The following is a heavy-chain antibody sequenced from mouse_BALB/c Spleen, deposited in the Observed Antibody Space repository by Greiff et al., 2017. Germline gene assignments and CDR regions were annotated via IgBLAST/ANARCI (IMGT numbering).Heavy chain of an antibody. J-gene: IGHJ3*01. CDR1: GYTFTEYT. CDR3: ARYYGSSYPWFAY. CDR2: INPNNGGT. V-gene: IGHV1-18*01. Sequence: EVQRVESGPELVKPGASVKISCKTSGYTFTEYTMHWVKQSHGKSLEWIGGINPNNGGTSYNQKFKGKATLTVDKSSSTAYMELRSLTSEDSAVYYCARYYGSSYPWFAYWGQGTLVTVSA. D-gene: IGHD1-1*01.